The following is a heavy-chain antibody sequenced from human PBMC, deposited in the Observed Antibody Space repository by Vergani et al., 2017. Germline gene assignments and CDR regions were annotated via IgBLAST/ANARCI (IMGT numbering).Heavy chain of an antibody. CDR3: ARGRRYYDILTGYYTIPSFDY. D-gene: IGHD3-9*01. J-gene: IGHJ4*02. CDR2: ISSSGSTV. Sequence: QVQLVESGGGLVKPRGSLRLSCAASGFTFSDYYMSWIRQAPVKGLEWVSYISSSGSTVYYADSVKGRFTFSRDNARNSLYLQMNILRAEDTAIYYCARGRRYYDILTGYYTIPSFDYWGQGTLVTVSS. V-gene: IGHV3-11*01. CDR1: GFTFSDYY.